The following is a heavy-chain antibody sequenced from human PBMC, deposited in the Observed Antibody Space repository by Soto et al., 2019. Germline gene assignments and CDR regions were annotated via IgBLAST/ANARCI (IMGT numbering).Heavy chain of an antibody. CDR1: GYSFTSYW. V-gene: IGHV5-51*01. CDR3: ARHENVLTGYNWFDP. Sequence: GAALKISCKGCGYSFTSYWIGWVRQMPGKGLEWMGIIYPGDSDTRYSPSFQGQVTISADKSISTAYLQWSSLKASDTAMYYCARHENVLTGYNWFDPWGQGTLVTVSS. J-gene: IGHJ5*02. CDR2: IYPGDSDT. D-gene: IGHD2-15*01.